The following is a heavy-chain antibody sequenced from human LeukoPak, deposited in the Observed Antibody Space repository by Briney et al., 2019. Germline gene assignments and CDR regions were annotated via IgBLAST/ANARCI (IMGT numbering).Heavy chain of an antibody. Sequence: PGGSLRLSCAASGFTFNSYGIHWVRQAPGKGLEWVAFIRYDGSKKYYADSVKGRFTISRDNSKNTLYLQMNSLRAEDTAVYYCAKDAYYYDSSGYYLDYWGQGTLVTVSS. J-gene: IGHJ4*02. V-gene: IGHV3-30*02. CDR2: IRYDGSKK. D-gene: IGHD3-22*01. CDR3: AKDAYYYDSSGYYLDY. CDR1: GFTFNSYG.